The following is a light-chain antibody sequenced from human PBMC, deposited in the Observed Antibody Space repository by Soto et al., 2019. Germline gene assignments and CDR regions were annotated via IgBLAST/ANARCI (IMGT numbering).Light chain of an antibody. CDR1: QSISSW. Sequence: DIQMTQSPSTLSASVGDRVTITCRASQSISSWLAWYQQKPGKVPNLLISDASRLQSGVPSRFSGSGSGTEFTLTISSLQPDDFATYYCQQYYSYYQTFGQGTKVDIK. CDR2: DAS. J-gene: IGKJ1*01. CDR3: QQYYSYYQT. V-gene: IGKV1-5*01.